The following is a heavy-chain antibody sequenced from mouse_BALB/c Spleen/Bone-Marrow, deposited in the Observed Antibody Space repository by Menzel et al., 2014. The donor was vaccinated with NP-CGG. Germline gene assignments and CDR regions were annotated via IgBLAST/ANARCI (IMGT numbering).Heavy chain of an antibody. V-gene: IGHV1S81*02. CDR3: ARLSYGNSYIIAV. CDR1: GYTFTSYW. D-gene: IGHD1-1*01. J-gene: IGHJ4*01. CDR2: INPSNGRT. Sequence: QVQLLQSGAELVKPGASVKLSCRASGYTFTSYWMHWVKQRPGQGLEWIGEINPSNGRTNYNEKFKSMATLTVDKSSSTDCMQLIMLTFEDSANFHYARLSYGNSYIIAVWGQGTSVTVSS.